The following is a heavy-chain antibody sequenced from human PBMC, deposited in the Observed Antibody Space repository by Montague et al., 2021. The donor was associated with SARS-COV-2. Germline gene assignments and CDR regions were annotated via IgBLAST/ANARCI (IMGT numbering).Heavy chain of an antibody. Sequence: SETLSLTCTVSGGSISSSSYYWGWIRQPPGKGLEWIGSIYYSGSTYYNPSLKSRVTISVDTSKNQFSLKLSSVTAADTAVYYCATYYDILTGYYIGAFAIWGQGTMVTVSS. CDR3: ATYYDILTGYYIGAFAI. CDR1: GGSISSSSYY. V-gene: IGHV4-39*01. CDR2: IYYSGST. J-gene: IGHJ3*02. D-gene: IGHD3-9*01.